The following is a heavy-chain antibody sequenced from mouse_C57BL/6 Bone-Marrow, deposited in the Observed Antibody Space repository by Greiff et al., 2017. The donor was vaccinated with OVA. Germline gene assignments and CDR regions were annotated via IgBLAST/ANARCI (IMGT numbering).Heavy chain of an antibody. J-gene: IGHJ2*01. CDR2: ISYSGST. Sequence: VQLKESGPGMVKPSQSLSLTCTVTGYSITSGYDWHWIRHFPGNKLEWMGYISYSGSTNYNPSLKSRISITHDTSKNHFFLKLNSVTTEDTATYYCARAPGGLLDYFDYWGQGTTLTVSS. CDR3: ARAPGGLLDYFDY. CDR1: GYSITSGYD. V-gene: IGHV3-1*01. D-gene: IGHD2-3*01.